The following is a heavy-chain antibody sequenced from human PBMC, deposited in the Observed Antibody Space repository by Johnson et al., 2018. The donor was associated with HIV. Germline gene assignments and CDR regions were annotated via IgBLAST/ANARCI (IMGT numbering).Heavy chain of an antibody. CDR1: GFTFINAW. CDR3: ARGGSRTTILGVDINLGGFDI. J-gene: IGHJ3*02. V-gene: IGHV3-15*05. CDR2: IKSKTDGGTT. Sequence: VQLVESGGGLVKPGGSLRLSCAASGFTFINAWMSWVRQAPGKGLEWVGSIKSKTDGGTTDYAAPVKGRFTISRDDSKNTLYLQMNSLRAGDTAVYYCARGGSRTTILGVDINLGGFDIWGQGTRVTVSS. D-gene: IGHD3-3*01.